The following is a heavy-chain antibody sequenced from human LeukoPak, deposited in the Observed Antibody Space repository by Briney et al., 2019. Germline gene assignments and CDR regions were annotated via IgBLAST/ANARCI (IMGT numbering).Heavy chain of an antibody. V-gene: IGHV1-69*05. D-gene: IGHD2-2*01. Sequence: GASVKVSCKASGGTFSSYAISWVRQAPGQGLEWMGGIIPIFGTANYAQKFQGRVTITTDESTSTAYMELSSLRSEDTAVYYCARVGYCSSTSCPNDGYYYMDVWGKGTTVTVSS. J-gene: IGHJ6*03. CDR2: IIPIFGTA. CDR3: ARVGYCSSTSCPNDGYYYMDV. CDR1: GGTFSSYA.